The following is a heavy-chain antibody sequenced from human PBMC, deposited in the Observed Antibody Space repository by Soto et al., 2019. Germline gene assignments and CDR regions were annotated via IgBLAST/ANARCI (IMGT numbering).Heavy chain of an antibody. Sequence: GGSLRLSCAASGFTFSSYGMHWVRQAPGKGLEWVAVIWFDGSNKYYADSVKGRFTISRDNSKNTLYLQMNSLRAEDTAVYYCARVAYSSGWSEWFDPWGQGTLVTVSS. CDR2: IWFDGSNK. D-gene: IGHD6-19*01. CDR3: ARVAYSSGWSEWFDP. J-gene: IGHJ5*02. V-gene: IGHV3-33*01. CDR1: GFTFSSYG.